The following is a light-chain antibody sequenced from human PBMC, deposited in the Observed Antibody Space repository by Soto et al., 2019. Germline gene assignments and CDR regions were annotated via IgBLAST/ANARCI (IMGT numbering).Light chain of an antibody. Sequence: DIQMTQSPSSLSASVGDRVTITCRASHGISNYLAWYQQKPGKVPKLLIYAASTLQSGVPSRFSGSGSGTDFTLTISSLQPEDVATYYCQKYNSAPLTFGPGTNVEIK. CDR2: AAS. V-gene: IGKV1-27*01. CDR1: HGISNY. J-gene: IGKJ1*01. CDR3: QKYNSAPLT.